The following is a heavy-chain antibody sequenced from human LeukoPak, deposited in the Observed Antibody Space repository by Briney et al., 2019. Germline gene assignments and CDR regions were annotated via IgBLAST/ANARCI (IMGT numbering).Heavy chain of an antibody. CDR2: INHSGST. V-gene: IGHV4-34*01. CDR1: GGSFSGYY. Sequence: NPSETLSLTCAVYGGSFSGYYWSWIRQPPGKGLEWIGEINHSGSTNYNPSLKSRVTISVDTSKNQFSLKLSSVTAADTAVYYCARRGWGYYDSSGYYRLDYWGQGTLVTVSS. D-gene: IGHD3-22*01. J-gene: IGHJ4*02. CDR3: ARRGWGYYDSSGYYRLDY.